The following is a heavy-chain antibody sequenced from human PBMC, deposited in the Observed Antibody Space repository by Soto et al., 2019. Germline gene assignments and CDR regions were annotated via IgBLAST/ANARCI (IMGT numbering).Heavy chain of an antibody. CDR3: ARSHSAYYYYGMDA. Sequence: GQSGTEMKTPGASVKVTCKTSRYTFTGYYMHWVRQAPGRGLEWMGWIDPDSGDTNYVQKFQGRVTMTRDTSSATAYLEVSGLRRDDTAIYYCARSHSAYYYYGMDAWGQGTAVSVSS. J-gene: IGHJ6*02. V-gene: IGHV1-2*02. CDR1: RYTFTGYY. CDR2: IDPDSGDT.